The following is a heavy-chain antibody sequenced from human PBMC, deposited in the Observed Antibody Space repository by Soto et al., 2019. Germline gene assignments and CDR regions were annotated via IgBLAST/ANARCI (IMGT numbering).Heavy chain of an antibody. Sequence: GASVKVSCKASGGTFSSYAISWVRQAPGQGLEWMGGIIPIFGTATYAQKFQGRVTITADESTSTAYMELSSLRSEDTAVYYCARADSSGPTFDYWGQGTLVTLSS. J-gene: IGHJ4*02. CDR3: ARADSSGPTFDY. D-gene: IGHD6-25*01. V-gene: IGHV1-69*13. CDR1: GGTFSSYA. CDR2: IIPIFGTA.